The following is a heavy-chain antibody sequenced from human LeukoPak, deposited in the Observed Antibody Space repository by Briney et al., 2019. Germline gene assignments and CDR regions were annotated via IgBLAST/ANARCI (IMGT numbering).Heavy chain of an antibody. V-gene: IGHV1-3*01. Sequence: ASVKVSCKASGYTFTSYAMHWVRQAPGQRLEWMGWINAGNGNTKYSQKFQGRVTITSDTSASTAYMELSSLRSEDTAVYYCAREQQLNWFDPWGQGTLVTVSS. J-gene: IGHJ5*02. CDR3: AREQQLNWFDP. D-gene: IGHD6-13*01. CDR1: GYTFTSYA. CDR2: INAGNGNT.